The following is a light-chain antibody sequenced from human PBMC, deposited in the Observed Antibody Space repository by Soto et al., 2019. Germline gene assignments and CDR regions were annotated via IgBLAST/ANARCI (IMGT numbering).Light chain of an antibody. CDR2: NTN. CDR3: ALYVSSAIL. J-gene: IGLJ3*02. V-gene: IGLV8-61*01. CDR1: SGSVSGSYY. Sequence: QTVVTQEPSFSVSPGGTVTLTCGLTSGSVSGSYYPSWYQQTPGQAPRTLIYNTNTRSSGVPDRFSGSILGNKAALTITGAQADDEADYYCALYVSSAILFGGGTKVPS.